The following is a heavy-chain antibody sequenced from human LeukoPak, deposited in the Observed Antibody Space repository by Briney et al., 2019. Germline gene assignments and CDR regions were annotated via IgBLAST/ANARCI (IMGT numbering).Heavy chain of an antibody. CDR2: IYHSGST. J-gene: IGHJ4*02. D-gene: IGHD6-13*01. V-gene: IGHV4-30-2*01. CDR1: GGSISSGGYS. CDR3: ARYLSAGSWYGFRFDY. Sequence: SQTLSLTCAVSGGSISSGGYSWSWIRQPPGKGLEWIGYIYHSGSTYYNPSLKSRVTISVDTSKNQFSLKLSSVTAADTAVYYCARYLSAGSWYGFRFDYWGQGTLVTVSS.